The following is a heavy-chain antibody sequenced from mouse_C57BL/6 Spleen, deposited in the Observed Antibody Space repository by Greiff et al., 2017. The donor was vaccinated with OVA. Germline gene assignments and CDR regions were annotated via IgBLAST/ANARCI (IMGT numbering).Heavy chain of an antibody. CDR3: ERRGGMVYYDY. Sequence: VQLQQSGPELVKPGASVKIPCTASGYPFTDSNMDWVKQSHGQSLEWIGDINPNNGGTIYNQKFKGKATLTVDKSSSTAYMELRSLTSEDTAVYYCERRGGMVYYDYWGQGTTLTVSS. J-gene: IGHJ2*01. V-gene: IGHV1-18*01. D-gene: IGHD2-10*02. CDR2: INPNNGGT. CDR1: GYPFTDSN.